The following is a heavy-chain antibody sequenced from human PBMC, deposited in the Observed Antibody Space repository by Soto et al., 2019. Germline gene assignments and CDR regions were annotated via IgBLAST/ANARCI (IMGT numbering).Heavy chain of an antibody. CDR1: GDAITSRGSS. J-gene: IGHJ1*01. CDR2: IYHSGTT. V-gene: IGHV4-30-2*01. CDR3: ASLWSRLKVHP. D-gene: IGHD3-3*01. Sequence: TYAVSGDAITSRGSSWAWIRQPPGKSLEWIGYIYHSGTTIYNPSPRSRVTISVDMSKNRFSLKLSSVTTADTALDASASLWSRLKVHPWGQGTLVT.